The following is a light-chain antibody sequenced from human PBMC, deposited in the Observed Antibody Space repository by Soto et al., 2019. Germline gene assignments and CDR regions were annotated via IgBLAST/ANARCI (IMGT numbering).Light chain of an antibody. J-gene: IGLJ2*01. Sequence: QSVLTQPPSVSAAPGQKVTISCSGSSSNIGSDYVSWYQQLPGTAPKLLIYENNKRPSGIPDRFSGSKSGTSATLGITGLQTGDEADYYCAAWDKRLSGGVFGGGTQLTVL. CDR2: ENN. CDR1: SSNIGSDY. CDR3: AAWDKRLSGGV. V-gene: IGLV1-51*02.